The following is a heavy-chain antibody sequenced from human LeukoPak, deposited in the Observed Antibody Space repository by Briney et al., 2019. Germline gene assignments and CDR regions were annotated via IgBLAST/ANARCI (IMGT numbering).Heavy chain of an antibody. Sequence: SETLSLTCYVSGDSTSFSDHHWGWIRQPPGKGLEWIGSIYYSGSTYYNPSLKSRVTISVDTSKNQFSLKLSSVTAADTAVYYCARGGVYFDYWGQGTLVTVSP. CDR2: IYYSGST. V-gene: IGHV4-39*07. CDR1: GDSTSFSDHH. CDR3: ARGGVYFDY. J-gene: IGHJ4*02. D-gene: IGHD3-10*01.